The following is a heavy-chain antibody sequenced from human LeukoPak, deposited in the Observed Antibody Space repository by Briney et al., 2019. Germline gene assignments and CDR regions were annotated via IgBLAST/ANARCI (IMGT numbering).Heavy chain of an antibody. D-gene: IGHD6-19*01. CDR2: THYSGST. CDR3: ARRGGVRSVAGISGVYGY. J-gene: IGHJ4*02. V-gene: IGHV4-59*08. CDR1: GGSISSYY. Sequence: SETLSLTCTVSGGSISSYYWSWIRQPPGKGLEWLGYTHYSGSTNYNPSLKSRVTISVDTSKKQFSLKLSSVTAADTAVYYCARRGGVRSVAGISGVYGYWGRGTLVTVSS.